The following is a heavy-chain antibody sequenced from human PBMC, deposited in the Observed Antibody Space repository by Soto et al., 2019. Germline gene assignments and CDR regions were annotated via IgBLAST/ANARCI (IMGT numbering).Heavy chain of an antibody. CDR3: ARGDQGSYAFDI. CDR2: IYYSGST. J-gene: IGHJ3*02. V-gene: IGHV4-59*01. D-gene: IGHD2-2*01. Sequence: SETLSLTCTVSGGSISSYYWSWIRQPPGKGLEWIGYIYYSGSTNYNPSLKSRVTISVDTSKNQFSLKLSSVTAADTAVYYCARGDQGSYAFDIWGQGTMVTVS. CDR1: GGSISSYY.